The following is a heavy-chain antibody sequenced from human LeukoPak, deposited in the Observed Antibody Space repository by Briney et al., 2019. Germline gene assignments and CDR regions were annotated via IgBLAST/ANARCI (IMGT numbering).Heavy chain of an antibody. CDR2: INEDGRVT. D-gene: IGHD4-23*01. J-gene: IGHJ4*02. V-gene: IGHV3-74*01. Sequence: GGSLRLSCAASRFNVNNYWMHWVRQAPGKGLVWVSRINEDGRVTSYAGSVRGRFAISRDSVENTLHLQMNSLRAEDTAVYYCVKDFGGNSDYWGQGTLVTVSS. CDR3: VKDFGGNSDY. CDR1: RFNVNNYW.